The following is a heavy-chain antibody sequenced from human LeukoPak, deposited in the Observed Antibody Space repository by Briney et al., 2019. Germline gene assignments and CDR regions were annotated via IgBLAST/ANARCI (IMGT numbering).Heavy chain of an antibody. CDR3: ARRSHYDSAAGWAY. CDR2: IYHTGST. V-gene: IGHV4-34*01. Sequence: PSETLSLTCAVYGGSFSGYYWVWIRQPPGKGLKWIGEIYHTGSTNYSPSLKSRVTISIDTSKNQFSLKLGSVTAADTAVYYCARRSHYDSAAGWAYWGQGILVTVSS. D-gene: IGHD5-12*01. CDR1: GGSFSGYY. J-gene: IGHJ4*02.